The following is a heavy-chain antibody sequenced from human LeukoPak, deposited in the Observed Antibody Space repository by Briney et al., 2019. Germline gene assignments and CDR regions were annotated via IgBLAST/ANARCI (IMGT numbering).Heavy chain of an antibody. Sequence: SETLSLTCTVSGGSISGYYWSWIRQPPGKGLEWIGYIYYSGSTNYNPSLKSRVTISVDTSKNQFSLKLSSVTAADTAVYYCARGGYSSSWSWFDPWGQGTLVTVSS. CDR1: GGSISGYY. V-gene: IGHV4-59*01. D-gene: IGHD6-13*01. J-gene: IGHJ5*02. CDR3: ARGGYSSSWSWFDP. CDR2: IYYSGST.